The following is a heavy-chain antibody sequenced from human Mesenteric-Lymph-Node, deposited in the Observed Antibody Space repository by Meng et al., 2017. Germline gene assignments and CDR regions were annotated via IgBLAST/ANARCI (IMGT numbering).Heavy chain of an antibody. D-gene: IGHD6-13*01. CDR1: GFTFSNAW. V-gene: IGHV3-23*01. CDR3: AKKKGISATVDRFYDY. J-gene: IGHJ4*02. CDR2: ISASGDGT. Sequence: GESLKISCAASGFTFSNAWMSWVRQTPGKGLEWVATISASGDGTYYADSVKGRFTISRDNSKNTLYLQMNSLRAEDTAFYYCAKKKGISATVDRFYDYWGQGMLVTVSS.